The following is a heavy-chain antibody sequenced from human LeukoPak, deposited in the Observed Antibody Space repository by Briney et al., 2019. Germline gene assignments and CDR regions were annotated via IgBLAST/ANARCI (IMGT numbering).Heavy chain of an antibody. CDR1: GFTFSNSD. J-gene: IGHJ4*02. V-gene: IGHV3-33*06. Sequence: PGGSLRLSCAASGFTFSNSDMHWVRQAPGKGLEWVAVIWDNGNNKYYGDSVNGRFTISRDNSKNTLHLQMNSLRPEDSAIYYCAKGGRCTSTSCYYFDSWGQGALVTVSA. CDR3: AKGGRCTSTSCYYFDS. D-gene: IGHD2-2*01. CDR2: IWDNGNNK.